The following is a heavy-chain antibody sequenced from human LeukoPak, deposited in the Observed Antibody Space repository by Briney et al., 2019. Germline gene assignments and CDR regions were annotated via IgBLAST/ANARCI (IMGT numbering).Heavy chain of an antibody. D-gene: IGHD2-21*02. CDR2: ISWNSGSI. Sequence: GRSLRLSCAASGFTFDDYAMHWVRQAPGKGLEWVSGISWNSGSIGYADSVKGRFTISRDNAKNSLYLQMNSLRAEDTALYYCAKDMGSGAYCGGDCHATMGYWGQGTLVTVSS. CDR3: AKDMGSGAYCGGDCHATMGY. V-gene: IGHV3-9*01. J-gene: IGHJ4*02. CDR1: GFTFDDYA.